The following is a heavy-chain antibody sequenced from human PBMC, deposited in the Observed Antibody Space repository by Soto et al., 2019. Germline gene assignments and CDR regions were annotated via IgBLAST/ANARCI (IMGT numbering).Heavy chain of an antibody. Sequence: EVQLLESGGGLVQPGRSLRLSCAASGFTFSNYAMSWVRQAPGQGLDWVSAISGSGGTTYYADSVKGRFTISRDNSKNTLFLETNSLRAEDAAVYDCAKFFVETGSNSGWPWSFHYWGQGTRVTVSS. D-gene: IGHD6-25*01. V-gene: IGHV3-23*01. CDR3: AKFFVETGSNSGWPWSFHY. CDR2: ISGSGGTT. J-gene: IGHJ4*02. CDR1: GFTFSNYA.